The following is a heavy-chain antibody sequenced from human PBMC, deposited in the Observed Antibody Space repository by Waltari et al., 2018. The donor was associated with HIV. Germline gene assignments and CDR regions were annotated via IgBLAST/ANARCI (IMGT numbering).Heavy chain of an antibody. CDR3: ARGYVPNDLRGLFHL. J-gene: IGHJ2*01. V-gene: IGHV1-2*06. D-gene: IGHD2-2*01. Sequence: QEQLVQSGAEVKNPGASVTASCKASGYTFIDSSINWVRQAPGQGLEWLGRINPKTGVTHYPQKFQGRVIMTRDTSMITAYMDLTRLRADDTALYFCARGYVPNDLRGLFHLWGRGTPVTVSS. CDR1: GYTFIDSS. CDR2: INPKTGVT.